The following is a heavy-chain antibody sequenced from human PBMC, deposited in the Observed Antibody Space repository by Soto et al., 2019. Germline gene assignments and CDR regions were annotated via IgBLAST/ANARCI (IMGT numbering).Heavy chain of an antibody. CDR2: ISGSGGTT. J-gene: IGHJ4*02. CDR3: AKVKLPRDSNGWYSSFDY. D-gene: IGHD6-19*01. V-gene: IGHV3-23*01. CDR1: GFTFSSYA. Sequence: GRSLRLSCAASGFTFSSYAMSWVRQAPGKGLEWVSAISGSGGTTYYADSVKGRFTISRDTSKNTLYLQMHSLRAEDTAMYYCAKVKLPRDSNGWYSSFDYWGQGTLVTVSS.